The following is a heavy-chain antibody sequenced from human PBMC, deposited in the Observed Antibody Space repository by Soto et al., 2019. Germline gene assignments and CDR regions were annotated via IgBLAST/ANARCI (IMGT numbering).Heavy chain of an antibody. V-gene: IGHV3-21*01. J-gene: IGHJ1*01. CDR3: ARDPSDLWEPDQYFQY. D-gene: IGHD1-26*01. CDR1: GFTFSYYS. CDR2: ISGSSRNI. Sequence: GGSLRLSFAASGFTFSYYSMNWVRRAPGKGLEWVASISGSSRNIYYADSVRGRVTISRDNAKNSVHLQMNSLRAEDTAVYYCARDPSDLWEPDQYFQYWGQGTRVTVSS.